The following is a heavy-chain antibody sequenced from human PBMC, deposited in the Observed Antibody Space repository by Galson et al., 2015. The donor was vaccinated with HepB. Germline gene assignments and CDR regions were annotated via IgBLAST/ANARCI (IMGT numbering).Heavy chain of an antibody. CDR2: IIPILGIA. CDR3: ARIVQSIAAAHEIDY. CDR1: GGTFSSYA. D-gene: IGHD6-25*01. V-gene: IGHV1-69*04. Sequence: SVKVSCKASGGTFSSYAISWVRQAPGQGLEWMGRIIPILGIANYAQKFQGRVTITADKSTSTAYMELSSLRSEDTAVYYCARIVQSIAAAHEIDYWGQGTLVAVSS. J-gene: IGHJ4*02.